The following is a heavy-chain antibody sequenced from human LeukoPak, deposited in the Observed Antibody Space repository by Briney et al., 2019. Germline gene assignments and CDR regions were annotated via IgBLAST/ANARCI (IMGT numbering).Heavy chain of an antibody. CDR3: ARKRPNYFDY. J-gene: IGHJ4*02. Sequence: GGSLRLSCGASGFSFNNYGMHWVRQAPGKGLEWVAGIQSDGSYKYYEDSLKGRFTISRDNFKNILYLQMNSLRAEDTAVYYCARKRPNYFDYWGQGTLVTVSS. CDR2: IQSDGSYK. CDR1: GFSFNNYG. V-gene: IGHV3-33*08.